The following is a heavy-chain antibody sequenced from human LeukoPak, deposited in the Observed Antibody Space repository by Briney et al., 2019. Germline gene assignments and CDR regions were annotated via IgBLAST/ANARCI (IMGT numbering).Heavy chain of an antibody. CDR2: INHSGST. CDR1: GGSFSGYY. D-gene: IGHD3-3*01. J-gene: IGHJ4*02. V-gene: IGHV4-34*01. CDR3: ARVLSGYIDY. Sequence: SETLSLTCAVYGGSFSGYYWSWIRQPPGKGLEWIGEINHSGSTNYNPSLKSRVTISVDTSKNQFSLKLSSVTAADTAVYYCARVLSGYIDYWGQGTLVTVSS.